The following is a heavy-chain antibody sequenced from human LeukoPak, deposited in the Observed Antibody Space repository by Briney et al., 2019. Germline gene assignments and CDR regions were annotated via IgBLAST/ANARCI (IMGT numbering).Heavy chain of an antibody. D-gene: IGHD3-22*01. J-gene: IGHJ3*02. Sequence: PGGSLRLSCAASGFTFSSYAMSWVRQAPGKGLEWVSAISGSGGSTYYADSVKGRFTISRDNSKNTLYLQMNSLRAEDTAVYYCAKDLMPYYYDSSDRGAFDIWGQGTMVTVSS. CDR2: ISGSGGST. CDR1: GFTFSSYA. V-gene: IGHV3-23*01. CDR3: AKDLMPYYYDSSDRGAFDI.